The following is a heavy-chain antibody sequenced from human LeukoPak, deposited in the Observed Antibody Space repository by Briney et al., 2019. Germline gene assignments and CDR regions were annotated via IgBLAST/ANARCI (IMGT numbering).Heavy chain of an antibody. Sequence: ASVKVSCTVSGYTLTELSMHWVRQAPGKGLEWMGGFDPEDGETIYAQKFQGRVTMTEDTSTDTAYMELSSLRSEDTAVYYCATLYSGYDYFRGWGQGTLVTVSS. V-gene: IGHV1-24*01. D-gene: IGHD5-12*01. J-gene: IGHJ4*02. CDR3: ATLYSGYDYFRG. CDR1: GYTLTELS. CDR2: FDPEDGET.